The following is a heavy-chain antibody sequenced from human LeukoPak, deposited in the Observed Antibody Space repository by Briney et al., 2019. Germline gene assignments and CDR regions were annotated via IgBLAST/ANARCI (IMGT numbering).Heavy chain of an antibody. CDR1: GGSISSYY. J-gene: IGHJ3*02. Sequence: SETLSLTCTVSGGSISSYYWSWIRQPPGKGLEWIGYIYYSGSTYYNPSLKSRVTISVDTSKNQFSLKLSSVTAADTAVYYCARDSGSYRAFDIWGQGTMVTVSS. CDR3: ARDSGSYRAFDI. CDR2: IYYSGST. V-gene: IGHV4-59*01. D-gene: IGHD1-26*01.